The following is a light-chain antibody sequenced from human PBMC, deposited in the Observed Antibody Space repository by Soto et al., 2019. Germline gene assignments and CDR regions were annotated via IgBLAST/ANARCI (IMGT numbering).Light chain of an antibody. V-gene: IGKV3-11*01. CDR3: QQNSNRRIT. CDR2: DAS. Sequence: EIVLTQSPATLSLSPGERATLSCRASQSVSSNLAWYQQKPSQAPRLLIYDASNRATGIPARFSGSGSGTASPLIISSLQPEDFAVYYRQQNSNRRITFGQGTRLEIK. J-gene: IGKJ5*01. CDR1: QSVSSN.